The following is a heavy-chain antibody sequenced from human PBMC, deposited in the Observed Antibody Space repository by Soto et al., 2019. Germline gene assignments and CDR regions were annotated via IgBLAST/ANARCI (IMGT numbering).Heavy chain of an antibody. D-gene: IGHD3-3*01. CDR3: ARDFYDFWSGYLEPACY. CDR2: ISSSSSYI. CDR1: AFTFSSYS. V-gene: IGHV3-21*01. J-gene: IGHJ4*02. Sequence: GGSLSLSCTASAFTFSSYSMDWVRQAPRKRLERVSSISSSSSYIYYAESVKGRFTISRDNAKNSLYLQMNSLRAEDTAVYYCARDFYDFWSGYLEPACYWGQGTLVTVSS.